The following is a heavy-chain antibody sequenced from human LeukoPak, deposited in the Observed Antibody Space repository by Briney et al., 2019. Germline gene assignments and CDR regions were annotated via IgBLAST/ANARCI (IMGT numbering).Heavy chain of an antibody. CDR2: ISYDGSNK. CDR1: GFTFSSYA. Sequence: SGGSLRLSCAASGFTFSSYAMHWVRQAPGEGLEWVAVISYDGSNKYYADSVKGRFTISRDNSKNTLYLQMNSLRAEDTAVYYCARYRRGSWYRHYYYGMDVWGQGTTVTVSS. D-gene: IGHD6-13*01. V-gene: IGHV3-30-3*01. CDR3: ARYRRGSWYRHYYYGMDV. J-gene: IGHJ6*02.